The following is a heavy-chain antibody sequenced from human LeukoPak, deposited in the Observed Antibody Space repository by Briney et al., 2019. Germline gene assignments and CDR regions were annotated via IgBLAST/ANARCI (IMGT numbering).Heavy chain of an antibody. Sequence: PGGSLRLSCAASGFTFSSYEMNWVRQAPGKGLEWVSFISTSDSTIYYADSVKGRFTISRDNAKNSLYLQMNSLRAKDTAVYYCARSSSGWYGYWGQGTLVTVSS. CDR3: ARSSSGWYGY. CDR1: GFTFSSYE. J-gene: IGHJ4*02. D-gene: IGHD6-19*01. V-gene: IGHV3-48*03. CDR2: ISTSDSTI.